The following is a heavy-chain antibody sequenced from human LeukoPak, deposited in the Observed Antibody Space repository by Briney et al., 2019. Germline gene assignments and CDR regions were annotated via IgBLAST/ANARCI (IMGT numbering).Heavy chain of an antibody. CDR2: IYYSGST. CDR1: GGSISSYH. V-gene: IGHV4-59*01. CDR3: ACLTTADAFDI. D-gene: IGHD3-22*01. Sequence: PSETLSLTCTVSGGSISSYHWSWIRQPPGKGLECIGYIYYSGSTNYNPSLKSRVTISVDTSKNQFSLKLSSVTAADTAVYYCACLTTADAFDIWGQGTMVTVSS. J-gene: IGHJ3*02.